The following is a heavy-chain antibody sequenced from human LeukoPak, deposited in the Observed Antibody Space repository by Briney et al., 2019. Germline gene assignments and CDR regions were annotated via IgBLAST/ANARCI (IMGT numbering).Heavy chain of an antibody. CDR3: ARLRYFDSSGYYPT. D-gene: IGHD3-22*01. J-gene: IGHJ5*02. CDR2: IYTSGST. CDR1: SGSISSYY. Sequence: SETLSVTCTVSSGSISSYYWSWIRQPPGKGLEWIGYIYTSGSTNYNPSLKSRVTISVDTSKNQFSLKLSSVTAADTAVYYCARLRYFDSSGYYPTWGQGTLVTVSS. V-gene: IGHV4-4*09.